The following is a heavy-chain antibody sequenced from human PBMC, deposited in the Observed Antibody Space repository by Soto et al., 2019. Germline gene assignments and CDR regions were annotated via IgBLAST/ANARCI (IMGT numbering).Heavy chain of an antibody. CDR3: ARIHSITWGSYFYGMDV. J-gene: IGHJ6*02. CDR2: IFSNDEK. D-gene: IGHD3-16*01. V-gene: IGHV2-26*01. Sequence: QVTLKESGPMLVKPSETLTLTCSVSGFSLSDTTMGVSWIRQPPRKALEWLAHIFSNDEKSYSTSLKTRLTISKDTSRSQVVLTMTNMDPVDTATYYCARIHSITWGSYFYGMDVWGQGTTVTVSS. CDR1: GFSLSDTTMG.